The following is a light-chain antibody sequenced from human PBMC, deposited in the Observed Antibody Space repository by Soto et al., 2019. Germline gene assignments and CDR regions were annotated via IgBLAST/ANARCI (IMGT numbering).Light chain of an antibody. CDR3: QQYNTYFRT. V-gene: IGKV3-20*01. Sequence: EIVLTQSPGTLSLSPGERATLSCRTSQSVSSSYLAWYQQKPGQAPRLLIHSESSRATGIPDRFSGSGSGTDFTLTISRLEPEDFAVYYCQQYNTYFRTFGQGTKVDIK. J-gene: IGKJ2*01. CDR1: QSVSSSY. CDR2: SES.